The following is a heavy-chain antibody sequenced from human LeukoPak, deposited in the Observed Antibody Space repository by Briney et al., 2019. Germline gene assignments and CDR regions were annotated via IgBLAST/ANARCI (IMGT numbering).Heavy chain of an antibody. CDR2: IDPSDSYT. V-gene: IGHV5-10-1*01. CDR3: ARLGAPYYYYGMDV. CDR1: GYSFTSYW. Sequence: GESLKISCKGSGYSFTSYWISWVRQMPGKGLECMGRIDPSDSYTNYSPSFQGHVTISADKSINTAYLQWSSLKASDTAMYYCARLGAPYYYYGMDVWGKGTTVTVSS. J-gene: IGHJ6*04.